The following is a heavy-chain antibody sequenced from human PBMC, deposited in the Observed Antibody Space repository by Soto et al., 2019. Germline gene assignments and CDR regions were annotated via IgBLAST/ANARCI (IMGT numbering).Heavy chain of an antibody. CDR3: AREKDFILGGYAFGY. CDR2: LLYRGIA. J-gene: IGHJ3*01. CDR1: DSSMSPYY. D-gene: IGHD1-26*01. Sequence: QVQLQESGPRLVKPSETLSLTCSVSDSSMSPYYWTWFRQAPGKGLEWIGHLLYRGIATYNPALQGRVTISVDTSKKQVSLQLSSVIAADTAVYYCAREKDFILGGYAFGYWGPGTLVTVSS. V-gene: IGHV4-59*01.